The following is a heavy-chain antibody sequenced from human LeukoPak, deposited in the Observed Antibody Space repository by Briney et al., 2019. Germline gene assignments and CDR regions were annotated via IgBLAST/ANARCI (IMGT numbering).Heavy chain of an antibody. D-gene: IGHD3-16*01. CDR2: ISYDGSNK. V-gene: IGHV3-30*04. CDR3: ARDSYGFDY. J-gene: IGHJ4*02. CDR1: GFTFSSYA. Sequence: PGRSLRLSCAASGFTFSSYAMHWVRQAPGKGLEWVAVISYDGSNKYYADSVKGRFTISRDNSKNTLYLQMNSLRAEDTAAYYCARDSYGFDYWGQGTLVTVSS.